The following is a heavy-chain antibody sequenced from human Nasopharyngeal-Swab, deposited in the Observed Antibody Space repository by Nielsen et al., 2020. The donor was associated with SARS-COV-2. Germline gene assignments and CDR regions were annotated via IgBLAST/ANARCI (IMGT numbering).Heavy chain of an antibody. D-gene: IGHD2-21*01. CDR2: ISWNSGSI. CDR1: GFTFDDYA. V-gene: IGHV3-9*01. Sequence: SLKISCAASGFTFDDYAMHWVRQAPGKGLEWVSGISWNSGSIGYADSVKGRFTISRDNAKNSLYLQMNSLRAEDTALYYCAKLPGGLSPGDSHAFDIWGQGTMVPVSS. CDR3: AKLPGGLSPGDSHAFDI. J-gene: IGHJ3*02.